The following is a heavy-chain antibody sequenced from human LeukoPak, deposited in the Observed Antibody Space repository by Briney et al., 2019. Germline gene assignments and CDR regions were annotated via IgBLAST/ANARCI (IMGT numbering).Heavy chain of an antibody. D-gene: IGHD2-21*01. J-gene: IGHJ5*02. Sequence: GGSLRLSCAASGFTFSSYSMNWVRQAPGKGLEWVSYISSSSSTIYYADSVKGRFTISRDNAKNSLYLQMNSLRDEDTAVYYCARGRSLLLWWNWFDPWGQGTLVTVSS. CDR3: ARGRSLLLWWNWFDP. CDR2: ISSSSSTI. V-gene: IGHV3-48*02. CDR1: GFTFSSYS.